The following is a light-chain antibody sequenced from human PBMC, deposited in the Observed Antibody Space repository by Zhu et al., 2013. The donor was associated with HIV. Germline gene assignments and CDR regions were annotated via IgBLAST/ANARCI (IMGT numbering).Light chain of an antibody. V-gene: IGKV4-1*01. CDR1: QSVLYSSNNNNY. J-gene: IGKJ3*01. CDR3: QHYGSSPLIT. CDR2: WAS. Sequence: DIVLTQSPDSLAVSLGERASINCKSSQSVLYSSNNNNYLAWYQQKAGQPPKLLISWASTRESGVPDRFSGSGSGADFTLTINRLEPEDFAVYYCQHYGSSPLITFGPGTKVD.